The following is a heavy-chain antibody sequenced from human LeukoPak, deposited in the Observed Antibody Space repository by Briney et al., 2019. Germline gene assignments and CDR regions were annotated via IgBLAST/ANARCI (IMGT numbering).Heavy chain of an antibody. CDR2: IYPGDSDT. CDR3: ASPWAPYYYDSSGYYYGGAFDI. CDR1: GYSFTSYW. J-gene: IGHJ3*02. Sequence: GESLKISCKGSGYSFTSYWIGWVRQMPGKGLEWMGIIYPGDSDTRYSPSFQGQVTISADKSISTAYLQWSSLKASDTAMYYCASPWAPYYYDSSGYYYGGAFDIWGQGTMVTVSS. D-gene: IGHD3-22*01. V-gene: IGHV5-51*01.